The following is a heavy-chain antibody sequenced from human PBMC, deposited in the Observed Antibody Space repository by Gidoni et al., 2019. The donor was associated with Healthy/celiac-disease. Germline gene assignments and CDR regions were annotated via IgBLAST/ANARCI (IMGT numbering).Heavy chain of an antibody. Sequence: DVQLLESGGGLVQPGGSLRLACAASGFTFSSCAMSWVRQAPGKGLEWVSAIRGSGGSTYYADSVKCRFTISRDNAKNTLYLQMNSLRAEDTAVYYCAKAPRGYCSGGSCYPQAFDIWGQGTMVTVSS. CDR3: AKAPRGYCSGGSCYPQAFDI. CDR2: IRGSGGST. CDR1: GFTFSSCA. J-gene: IGHJ3*02. V-gene: IGHV3-23*01. D-gene: IGHD2-15*01.